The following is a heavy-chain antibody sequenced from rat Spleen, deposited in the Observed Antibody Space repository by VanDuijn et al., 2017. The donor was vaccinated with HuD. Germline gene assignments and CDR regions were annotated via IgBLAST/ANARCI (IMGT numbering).Heavy chain of an antibody. J-gene: IGHJ2*01. CDR1: GFTFSNYY. D-gene: IGHD1-2*01. CDR2: ISTDGAST. V-gene: IGHV5-27*01. Sequence: EVQLVESGGGLVQPGRSLTLSCAASGFTFSNYYMAWVRQAPTKGLEWVAYISTDGASTYYRDSVKGRFTISRDNAKSTLYLQMDSLRSEDTATYYCTTMATIAAISDYWGQGVMVTVSS. CDR3: TTMATIAAISDY.